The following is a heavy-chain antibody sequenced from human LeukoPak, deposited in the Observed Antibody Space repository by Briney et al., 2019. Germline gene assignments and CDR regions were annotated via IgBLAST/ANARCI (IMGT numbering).Heavy chain of an antibody. CDR1: GFIFSNYA. V-gene: IGHV3-23*01. CDR3: TGGGWSTDAFDI. J-gene: IGHJ3*02. Sequence: GGSLRLSCGASGFIFSNYAMSWVRQAPGKGLEWVSSVSGTGGSTNYAASVEGRFTISRDNSKNTLYLQMNSLRAEDTAIYYCTGGGWSTDAFDIWGQGTVVTVSS. CDR2: VSGTGGST. D-gene: IGHD6-19*01.